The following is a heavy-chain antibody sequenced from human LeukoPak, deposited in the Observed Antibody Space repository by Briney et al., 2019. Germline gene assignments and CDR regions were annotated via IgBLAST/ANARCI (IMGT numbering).Heavy chain of an antibody. J-gene: IGHJ5*02. V-gene: IGHV3-30*18. Sequence: PGGSLRLSCAASGFTFSSYGMHWVRQAPGKGLEWVAVISYDGSNKYYADSVKGRFTISRDNSKNTLYLQMNSLRAEDTAVYYCANSPEMATIYSWGQGTLVTVSS. CDR3: ANSPEMATIYS. CDR1: GFTFSSYG. D-gene: IGHD5-24*01. CDR2: ISYDGSNK.